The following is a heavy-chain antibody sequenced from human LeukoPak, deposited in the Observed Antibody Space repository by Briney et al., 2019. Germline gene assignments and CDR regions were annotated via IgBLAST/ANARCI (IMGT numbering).Heavy chain of an antibody. CDR2: INPNSGGT. Sequence: GASVKVSCKASGYTFTSYYMHWVRQAPGQGLEWMGWINPNSGGTNYAQKFQGRVTMTRDTSISTAYMELSRLKSDDTAVYYCARDRGITMIVVVHDAFDIWGQGTMVTVSS. D-gene: IGHD3-22*01. CDR3: ARDRGITMIVVVHDAFDI. J-gene: IGHJ3*02. CDR1: GYTFTSYY. V-gene: IGHV1-2*02.